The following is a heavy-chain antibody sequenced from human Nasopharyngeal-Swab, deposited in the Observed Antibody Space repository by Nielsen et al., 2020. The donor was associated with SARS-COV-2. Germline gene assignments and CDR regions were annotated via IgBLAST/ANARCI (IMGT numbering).Heavy chain of an antibody. Sequence: SETLSLTCSVSGDSISTYYWSWIRQPPGKGLEWIGYISHSGSTNYNPSLKSRVTISVDTSKNQFSLKLTSVTAADTAVYYCARGPDAWGQGTLVTVSS. CDR1: GDSISTYY. J-gene: IGHJ5*02. CDR2: ISHSGST. V-gene: IGHV4-59*13. CDR3: ARGPDA.